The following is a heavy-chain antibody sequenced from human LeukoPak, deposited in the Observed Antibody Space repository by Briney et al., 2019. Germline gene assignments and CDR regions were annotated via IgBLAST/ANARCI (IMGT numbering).Heavy chain of an antibody. CDR1: GGSISSYY. V-gene: IGHV4-4*07. CDR2: IYTSGST. Sequence: SETLSLTCTVSGGSISSYYWSWIRQPAGKGLEWIGRIYTSGSTNYNPSLKSRVTMSVDTSKNQFSLKLSSVTAADTAVYYCARDGGGSSSWYASFDYWGQGTLVTVSS. J-gene: IGHJ4*02. CDR3: ARDGGGSSSWYASFDY. D-gene: IGHD6-13*01.